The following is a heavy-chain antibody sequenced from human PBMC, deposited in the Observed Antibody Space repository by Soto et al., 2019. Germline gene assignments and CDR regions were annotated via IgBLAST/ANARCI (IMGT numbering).Heavy chain of an antibody. Sequence: QVQQVESGGGVVQPGRSLRLSCAASGFTFSTYVMHWVRQAPGKGLEWVAVISYDGSNKYYADSVRGRFTISRDNSKNTLYLQMNSLRPEDTAVYYCFNYYWGQGTLVTVSS. CDR3: FNYY. V-gene: IGHV3-30*03. J-gene: IGHJ4*02. CDR2: ISYDGSNK. CDR1: GFTFSTYV. D-gene: IGHD1-1*01.